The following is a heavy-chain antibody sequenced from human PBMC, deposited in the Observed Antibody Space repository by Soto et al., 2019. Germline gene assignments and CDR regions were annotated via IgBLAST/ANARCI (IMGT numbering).Heavy chain of an antibody. D-gene: IGHD6-13*01. CDR2: IWYDGSNK. J-gene: IGHJ6*02. Sequence: LRLSCAASGFSFSSYGMHWVRQAPGKGLEWVAVIWYDGSNKYYADSVKGRFTISRDNSKNTLYLQMNSLRAEDTAVYYCARDPGIGVTVYYYYGMDVRGQGTTVTVSS. V-gene: IGHV3-33*01. CDR1: GFSFSSYG. CDR3: ARDPGIGVTVYYYYGMDV.